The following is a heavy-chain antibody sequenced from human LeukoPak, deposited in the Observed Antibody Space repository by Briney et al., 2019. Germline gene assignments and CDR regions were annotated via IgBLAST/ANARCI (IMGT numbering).Heavy chain of an antibody. D-gene: IGHD5-12*01. CDR1: GYTFTNYF. J-gene: IGHJ4*02. Sequence: ASVKVSCKASGYTFTNYFIHWVRQAPGQGLEWMGWINPNNGDTASAQNFQGRVTLTRDTSTRTAYMELRRLRYDDTAVYYFARGEVAMADWGQGARVTVSS. V-gene: IGHV1-2*02. CDR2: INPNNGDT. CDR3: ARGEVAMAD.